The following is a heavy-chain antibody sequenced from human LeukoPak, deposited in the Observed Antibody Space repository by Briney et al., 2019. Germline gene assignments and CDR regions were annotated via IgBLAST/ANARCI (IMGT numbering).Heavy chain of an antibody. Sequence: GGSLRLSCAASGFTFSSYAMSWVRQAPGKGLEWVSAISGSGGSTFYADSVKGRFTISRDNSKNTLYLQMNSLRAEDTAVYYCAKAPGPSVVVTAISDYWGQGTLDTVSS. CDR2: ISGSGGST. D-gene: IGHD2-21*02. CDR1: GFTFSSYA. CDR3: AKAPGPSVVVTAISDY. V-gene: IGHV3-23*01. J-gene: IGHJ4*02.